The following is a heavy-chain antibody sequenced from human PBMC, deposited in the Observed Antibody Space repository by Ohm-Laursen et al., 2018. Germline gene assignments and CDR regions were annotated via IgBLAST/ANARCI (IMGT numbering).Heavy chain of an antibody. Sequence: SLRLSCAASGFTFSNAWMSWVRQAPGKGLEWVGRIKSKTDGGTTDYAAPVKGRFTISRDDLKNTLYLQMNSLKTEDTAVYYCTTAQSRAPVVPAATNYYGMDVWGQGTTVTVSS. CDR2: IKSKTDGGTT. V-gene: IGHV3-15*01. CDR1: GFTFSNAW. CDR3: TTAQSRAPVVPAATNYYGMDV. J-gene: IGHJ6*02. D-gene: IGHD2-2*01.